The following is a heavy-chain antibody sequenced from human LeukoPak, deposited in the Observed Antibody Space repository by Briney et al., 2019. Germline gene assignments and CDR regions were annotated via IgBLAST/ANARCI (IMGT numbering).Heavy chain of an antibody. CDR2: IKSDGSST. V-gene: IGHV3-74*01. CDR1: GFTFSSYW. J-gene: IGHJ4*02. D-gene: IGHD4-23*01. CDR3: AGDSDYGGYSRFDY. Sequence: PGGSLRLSCVASGFTFSSYWMHWVRQAPEKGLVWVSRIKSDGSSTSYADSVKGRFTIPRDNVKNTLYLQMNSLRGEDTALYYCAGDSDYGGYSRFDYWGQGALVTVSS.